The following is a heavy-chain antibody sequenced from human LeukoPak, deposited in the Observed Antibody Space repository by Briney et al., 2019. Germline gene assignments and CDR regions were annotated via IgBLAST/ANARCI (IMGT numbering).Heavy chain of an antibody. J-gene: IGHJ3*02. CDR3: ARYDYVWGSYRYAAFDI. CDR1: GYTFTGYY. CDR2: MNPNSGNT. D-gene: IGHD3-16*02. Sequence: ASVKVSCKASGYTFTGYYMHWVRQAPGQGLEWMGWMNPNSGNTGYAQKFQGRVTMTRNTSISTAYMELSSLRSEDTAVYYCARYDYVWGSYRYAAFDIWGQGTMVTVSS. V-gene: IGHV1-8*02.